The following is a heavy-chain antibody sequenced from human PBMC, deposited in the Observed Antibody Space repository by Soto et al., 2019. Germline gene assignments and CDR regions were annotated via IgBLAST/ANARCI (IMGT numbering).Heavy chain of an antibody. D-gene: IGHD3-10*01. CDR3: ATASLWFGESP. V-gene: IGHV4-30-4*01. J-gene: IGHJ4*02. CDR1: GGSISSGDYY. CDR2: IYYSGST. Sequence: PSETLSLTCTVSGGSISSGDYYWSWIRQPPGKGLEWIGYIYYSGSTYYNPSPKSRVTISVDTSKNQFSLKLSSVTAADTAVYYCATASLWFGESPWGQRTLVTVSS.